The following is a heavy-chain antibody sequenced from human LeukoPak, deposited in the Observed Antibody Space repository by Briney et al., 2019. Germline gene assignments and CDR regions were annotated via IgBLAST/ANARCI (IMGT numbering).Heavy chain of an antibody. D-gene: IGHD3-10*01. J-gene: IGHJ4*02. V-gene: IGHV3-30*18. CDR2: ISPDGSNK. CDR1: GFTFSSYG. CDR3: AKELYFGSRSYPDY. Sequence: GGSLRLSCAASGFTFSSYGMHWVRQAPDKGLEWVAVISPDGSNKYYADSVKGRFTISRDNSKNTLYLQMNSLRVEDTAVYNCAKELYFGSRSYPDYWGQGTLVTVSS.